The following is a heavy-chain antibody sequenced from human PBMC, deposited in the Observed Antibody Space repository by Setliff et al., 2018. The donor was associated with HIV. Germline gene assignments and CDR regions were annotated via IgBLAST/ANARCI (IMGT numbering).Heavy chain of an antibody. D-gene: IGHD3-3*01. CDR2: ISISGST. Sequence: PSETLSLTCTVSGGSINNFYWSWIRQPPGKGLEWIGYISISGSTKYNPSLKSRVTILVDPSNNQFSLRLSSVTAADTAVYHCARHSDFWSEDAFDIWAQGTVVTVSS. V-gene: IGHV4-4*09. CDR3: ARHSDFWSEDAFDI. CDR1: GGSINNFY. J-gene: IGHJ3*02.